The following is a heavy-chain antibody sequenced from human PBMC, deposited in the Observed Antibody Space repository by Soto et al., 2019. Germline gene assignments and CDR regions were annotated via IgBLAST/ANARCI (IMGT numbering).Heavy chain of an antibody. J-gene: IGHJ6*02. V-gene: IGHV3-74*01. CDR3: ARGRPYGMDV. Sequence: GGSLRLSCAASGFTFGSYWMNWVRQAPGKGLVWVSRIDSDGSSTTYADSVKGRFTTSRDNAKNTLYLQMSSLRVEDTAVYYCARGRPYGMDVWGQGTRSPSP. CDR1: GFTFGSYW. CDR2: IDSDGSST.